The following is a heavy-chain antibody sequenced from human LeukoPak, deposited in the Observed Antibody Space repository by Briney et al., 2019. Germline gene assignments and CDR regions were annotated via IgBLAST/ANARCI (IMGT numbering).Heavy chain of an antibody. Sequence: SETLSLTCIISDDSISSSTYYWGWIRQPPGKGLEWIGSIYYSGSTYYNPSLKSRVTISVDTSKNQFSLKLNSVTAADTAVYYCARRSIIFAHFDYWGQGTLVTVSS. CDR2: IYYSGST. CDR1: DDSISSSTYY. V-gene: IGHV4-39*07. D-gene: IGHD6-6*01. CDR3: ARRSIIFAHFDY. J-gene: IGHJ4*02.